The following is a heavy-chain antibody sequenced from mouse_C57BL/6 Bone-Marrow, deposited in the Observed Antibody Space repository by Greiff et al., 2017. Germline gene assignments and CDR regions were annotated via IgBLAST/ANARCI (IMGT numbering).Heavy chain of an antibody. V-gene: IGHV1-61*01. CDR3: ARGVGWYFDY. CDR2: IYPSDSET. D-gene: IGHD1-1*02. Sequence: QVQLQQSGAELVRPGSSVKLSCKASGYTFPSYWMDWVKQRPGQGLEWIGNIYPSDSETHYNQKFKDKATLTVDKSSSTAYMQLSSLTSEDSAVYYCARGVGWYFDYWGQGTTLTVSS. CDR1: GYTFPSYW. J-gene: IGHJ2*01.